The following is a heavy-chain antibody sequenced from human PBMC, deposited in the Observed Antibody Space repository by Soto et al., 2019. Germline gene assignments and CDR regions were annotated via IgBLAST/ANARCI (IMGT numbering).Heavy chain of an antibody. CDR1: GFTFSSYS. CDR3: AREYSSSLSHGMDV. Sequence: GGSLRLSCAASGFTFSSYSMNWVRQAPGKGLEWVSSISSSSSYIYYADSVKGRFTISRDNAKNSLSLQMNSLRAEYTAVYYCAREYSSSLSHGMDVWGQGTTVTVSS. CDR2: ISSSSSYI. D-gene: IGHD6-13*01. V-gene: IGHV3-21*01. J-gene: IGHJ6*02.